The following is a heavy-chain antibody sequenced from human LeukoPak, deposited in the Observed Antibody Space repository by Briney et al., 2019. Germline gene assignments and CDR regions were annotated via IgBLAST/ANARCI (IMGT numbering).Heavy chain of an antibody. D-gene: IGHD2-21*02. CDR3: ARAGGVTDYFDY. J-gene: IGHJ4*02. CDR2: IIPILGIA. V-gene: IGHV1-69*04. CDR1: GGTFSSSA. Sequence: GASVKVSCTATGGTFSSSAISWARQAPGPGHEWMGRIIPILGIANYAQKFQGRVTNTASKSTSTAYSELSSRRSEDTAVYYCARAGGVTDYFDYWGQGALGTVSS.